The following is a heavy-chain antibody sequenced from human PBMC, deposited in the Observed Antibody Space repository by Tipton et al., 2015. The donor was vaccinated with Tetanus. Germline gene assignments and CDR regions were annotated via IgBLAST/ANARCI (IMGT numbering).Heavy chain of an antibody. CDR3: ARAHCTDGVCNFDF. Sequence: QLVQSGGEVKKPGESLKISCKGSGYIFTNYWIGWVRQKPGKGLEWMGIIYPGDSDTSYSPSFQGQVTISVDKSINTAYLQWSSLKASDTSVFYCARAHCTDGVCNFDFWGQGALVTVAS. J-gene: IGHJ4*02. CDR2: IYPGDSDT. CDR1: GYIFTNYW. D-gene: IGHD2-8*01. V-gene: IGHV5-51*01.